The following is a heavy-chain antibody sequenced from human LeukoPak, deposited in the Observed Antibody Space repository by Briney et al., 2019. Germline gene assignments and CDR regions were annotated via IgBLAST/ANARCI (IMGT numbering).Heavy chain of an antibody. J-gene: IGHJ6*03. D-gene: IGHD2-8*01. V-gene: IGHV3-30*04. CDR1: GFTFSSYA. CDR3: ARDLRAIVLMVYVYGDDPGYMDV. Sequence: PGRSLRLSCAASGFTFSSYAMHWVRQAPGKGLEWVAVISYDGSNKYYADSVKGRFTISRDNSKNTLYLQMNSLRAEDTAVYYCARDLRAIVLMVYVYGDDPGYMDVWGKGTTVTVSS. CDR2: ISYDGSNK.